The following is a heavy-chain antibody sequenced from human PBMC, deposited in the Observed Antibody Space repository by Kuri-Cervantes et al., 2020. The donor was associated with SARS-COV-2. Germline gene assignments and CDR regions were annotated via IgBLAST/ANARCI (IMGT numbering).Heavy chain of an antibody. Sequence: GSLRLSCAVYGGSFSGYYWSWIHQPPGKGLEWIGEINHSGSTNYNPSLKSRVTISVDTSKNQFSLKLSSVTAADTAVYYCARKVEMATISHWGQGTLVTVSS. J-gene: IGHJ4*02. V-gene: IGHV4-34*01. D-gene: IGHD5-24*01. CDR1: GGSFSGYY. CDR2: INHSGST. CDR3: ARKVEMATISH.